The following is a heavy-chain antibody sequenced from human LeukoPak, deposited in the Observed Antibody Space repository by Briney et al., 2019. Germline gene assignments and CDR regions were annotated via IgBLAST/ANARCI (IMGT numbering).Heavy chain of an antibody. CDR3: ARAVSYYYYGMDV. CDR1: GGSISSSTYY. J-gene: IGHJ6*02. D-gene: IGHD3-10*01. CDR2: IYYSGTT. V-gene: IGHV4-39*01. Sequence: PSETLSLTCTVSGGSISSSTYYWGWIRQPPGKGLEWIGSIYYSGTTYYNLSLKSRVTISVDTSKNQFSLKLSSVSATDTAVYYCARAVSYYYYGMDVWGQGTTVTVSS.